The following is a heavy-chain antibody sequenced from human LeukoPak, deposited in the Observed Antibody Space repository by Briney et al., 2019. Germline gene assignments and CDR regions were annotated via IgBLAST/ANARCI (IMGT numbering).Heavy chain of an antibody. CDR2: INHSGST. J-gene: IGHJ6*04. Sequence: PSETLSLTCAVYGGSFSGYYWSWIRQPPGKGLECVGEINHSGSTNYNPSLKSRVTISVDTSKNQFSLKLSSVTAADTAVYYCAIRTGYYGNYYYYGMDVWGTGTTVTVSS. CDR1: GGSFSGYY. CDR3: AIRTGYYGNYYYYGMDV. D-gene: IGHD3/OR15-3a*01. V-gene: IGHV4-34*01.